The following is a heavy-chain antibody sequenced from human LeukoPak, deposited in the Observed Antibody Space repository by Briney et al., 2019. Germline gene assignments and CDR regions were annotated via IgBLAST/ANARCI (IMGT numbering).Heavy chain of an antibody. CDR1: GFTVSGNY. V-gene: IGHV3-7*05. CDR2: IKEDGSAR. CDR3: AGGTGMDV. J-gene: IGHJ6*02. D-gene: IGHD1-1*01. Sequence: GGSLRLSCAISGFTVSGNYMNWVRQAPGKGLEWVANIKEDGSARYYVDFVKGRFSISRDNAKNSVYLQMNSLGADDTAVYYCAGGTGMDVWGQGTPVTVSS.